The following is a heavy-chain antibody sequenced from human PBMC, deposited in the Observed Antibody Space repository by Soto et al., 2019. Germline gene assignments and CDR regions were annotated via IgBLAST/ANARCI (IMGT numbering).Heavy chain of an antibody. CDR2: TYDNGFT. CDR3: ASVELATNRSYYNGMDV. J-gene: IGHJ6*02. Sequence: SETLSLTSAVSGGSIDSSHWWNWVRQPPGKGLEWIGETYDNGFTNYNPSLKSRVTISVDKSKNQFSLTLSSVTAADTAVYLCASVELATNRSYYNGMDVWGQGTTVTVSS. D-gene: IGHD5-12*01. CDR1: GGSIDSSHW. V-gene: IGHV4-4*02.